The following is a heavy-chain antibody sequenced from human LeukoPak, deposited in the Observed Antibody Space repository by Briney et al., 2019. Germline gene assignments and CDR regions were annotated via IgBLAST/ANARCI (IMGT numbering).Heavy chain of an antibody. Sequence: SETLSLTCSVSGGSISSGDHYWTWIRQPPGGGLEWMGFITLYSDTTSYNPPPKSRLMISIDTSKNQFSLTLTSVTAADTAVYLCARGFGYDFADYWGEGILVTVSS. CDR2: ITLYSDTT. CDR1: GGSISSGDHY. CDR3: ARGFGYDFADY. V-gene: IGHV4-30-4*01. D-gene: IGHD2-2*01. J-gene: IGHJ4*02.